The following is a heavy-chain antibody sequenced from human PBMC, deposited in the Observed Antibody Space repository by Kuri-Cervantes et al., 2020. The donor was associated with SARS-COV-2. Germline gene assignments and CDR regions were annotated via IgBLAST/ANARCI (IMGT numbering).Heavy chain of an antibody. V-gene: IGHV3-53*05. CDR3: AKICRRATVTTLDFDL. Sequence: GGSLRLSCAASGFTVSSNYMSWVRQAPGKGLEWVSVIYSGGSTYYADSVKGRFTISRDNSKNTLYLQMNSLRAEDTAVYYCAKICRRATVTTLDFDLWGRGTLVTVSS. J-gene: IGHJ2*01. CDR2: IYSGGST. CDR1: GFTVSSNY. D-gene: IGHD4-17*01.